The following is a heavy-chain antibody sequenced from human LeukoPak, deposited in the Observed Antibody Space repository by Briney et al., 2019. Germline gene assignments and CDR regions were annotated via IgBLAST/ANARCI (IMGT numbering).Heavy chain of an antibody. J-gene: IGHJ6*03. CDR3: ARGVFDAFGELSVYYYYYYMDV. CDR1: GGSISSYY. CDR2: IYTSGST. V-gene: IGHV4-4*07. Sequence: SETQSLTCTVSGGSISSYYWSWIRQPAGKGLEWIGRIYTSGSTTYNPSLKSRVTMSVDTSKNQFSLKLSSVTAADTAVYYCARGVFDAFGELSVYYYYYYMDVWGKGTTVTVSS. D-gene: IGHD3-10*01.